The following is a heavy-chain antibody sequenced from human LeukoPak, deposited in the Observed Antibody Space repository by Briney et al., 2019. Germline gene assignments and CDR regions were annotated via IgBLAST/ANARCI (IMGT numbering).Heavy chain of an antibody. CDR1: GFTFSSYG. V-gene: IGHV3-30*03. CDR3: SRGGYGDYNNWFDP. J-gene: IGHJ5*02. D-gene: IGHD4-17*01. CDR2: ISYDGSNK. Sequence: PGGSLRLSCAASGFTFSSYGMHWVRQAPGKGLEWVAVISYDGSNKYYAESVKGRFTISRDNSKNTLYLQMNSLRVEDTAVYYCSRGGYGDYNNWFDPWGQGTLVIVSS.